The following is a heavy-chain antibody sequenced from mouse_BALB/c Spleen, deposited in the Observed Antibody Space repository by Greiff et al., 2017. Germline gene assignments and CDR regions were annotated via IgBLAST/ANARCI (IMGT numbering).Heavy chain of an antibody. Sequence: QVQLQQSGAELAKPGASVKMSCKASGYTFTSYWMHWVKQRPGQGLEWIGYINPSTGYTEYNQKFKDKATLTADKSSSTAYMQLSSLTSEDSAVYYCARPPTPFDYWGQGTTLTVSS. V-gene: IGHV1-7*01. D-gene: IGHD6-1*01. CDR2: INPSTGYT. CDR1: GYTFTSYW. J-gene: IGHJ2*01. CDR3: ARPPTPFDY.